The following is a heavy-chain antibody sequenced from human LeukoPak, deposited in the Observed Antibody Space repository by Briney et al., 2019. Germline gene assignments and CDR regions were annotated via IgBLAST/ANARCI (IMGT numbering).Heavy chain of an antibody. J-gene: IGHJ3*02. CDR2: IFPGDSDT. CDR3: ARRNVDSSGPSAFDI. Sequence: GESLKISCKGSGYTFTIFWIGWMRQMPGKGLEWMGIIFPGDSDTRYSPSFQGRVTISADKSISTAYLQWSSVKASDTAVYYCARRNVDSSGPSAFDIWGQGTMVTVSS. D-gene: IGHD3-22*01. V-gene: IGHV5-51*01. CDR1: GYTFTIFW.